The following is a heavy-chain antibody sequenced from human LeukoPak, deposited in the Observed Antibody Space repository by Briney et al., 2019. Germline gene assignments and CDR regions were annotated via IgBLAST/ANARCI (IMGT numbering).Heavy chain of an antibody. CDR1: GFTFSSYA. Sequence: PGRSLRLSCAASGFTFSSYAMHWVRQAPGKGLEWVAVISYDGSNKYYADSVKGRFTISRDNSKNTLYLQMNSLRAEDTAVYYCAAFYYDSSGFDYWGQGTLVTVSS. J-gene: IGHJ4*02. CDR3: AAFYYDSSGFDY. V-gene: IGHV3-30*04. D-gene: IGHD3-22*01. CDR2: ISYDGSNK.